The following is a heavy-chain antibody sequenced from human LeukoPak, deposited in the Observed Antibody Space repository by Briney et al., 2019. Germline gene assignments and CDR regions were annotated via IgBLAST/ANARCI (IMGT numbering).Heavy chain of an antibody. J-gene: IGHJ3*02. Sequence: SETLSLTCTVSGYSISSGYYWGWIRQPPGKGLEWIGSIYQSGSTYYNPSLKSRVTIPGDTSKNQFSLRLGSVTAADTAVYYCARDLDAFDIWGQGTMVTVSS. CDR3: ARDLDAFDI. CDR2: IYQSGST. CDR1: GYSISSGYY. V-gene: IGHV4-38-2*02.